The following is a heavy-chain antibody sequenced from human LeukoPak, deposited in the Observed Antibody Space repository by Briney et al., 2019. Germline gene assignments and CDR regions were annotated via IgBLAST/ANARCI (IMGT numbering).Heavy chain of an antibody. CDR1: GGSISSYY. V-gene: IGHV4-59*01. J-gene: IGHJ4*02. CDR2: IYYSGST. Sequence: SETLSLTCTVSGGSISSYYWSWIRQPPGKGPEWIGHIYYSGSTNYNPSLKSRVTISVDTSKNQFSLKLSSVTAADTAVYYCARDSWRYCSSTSCENVWGQGTLVTVSS. D-gene: IGHD2-2*01. CDR3: ARDSWRYCSSTSCENV.